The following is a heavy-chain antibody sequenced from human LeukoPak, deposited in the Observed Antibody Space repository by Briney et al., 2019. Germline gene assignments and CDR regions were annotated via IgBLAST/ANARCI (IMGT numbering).Heavy chain of an antibody. D-gene: IGHD3-16*01. CDR3: VRDTFSPDAFDI. CDR1: GFTFSSYW. CDR2: INSDGSSI. V-gene: IGHV3-74*01. Sequence: GGSLRLSCAASGFTFSSYWMHWVRQAPGKGLVWVSRINSDGSSISYADSVKGRFTISRDNAKNSLYLQMNSLRAEDTAVYYCVRDTFSPDAFDIWGQGTMVTVSS. J-gene: IGHJ3*02.